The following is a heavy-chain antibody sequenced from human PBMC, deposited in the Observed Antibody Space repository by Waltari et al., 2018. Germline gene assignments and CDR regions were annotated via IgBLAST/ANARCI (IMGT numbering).Heavy chain of an antibody. Sequence: QVQLQQWGAGLLKPSETLSLTCAVYGGSFSGYYWSWIRQPPGKGLEWIGEINHSGSTNYTPSLKSRVNISVDTSKNQFSLKLSSVTAADTAVYYCARGGGIWSGYYPIYYYYMDVWGKGTTVTISS. CDR1: GGSFSGYY. J-gene: IGHJ6*03. D-gene: IGHD3-3*01. CDR3: ARGGGIWSGYYPIYYYYMDV. V-gene: IGHV4-34*01. CDR2: INHSGST.